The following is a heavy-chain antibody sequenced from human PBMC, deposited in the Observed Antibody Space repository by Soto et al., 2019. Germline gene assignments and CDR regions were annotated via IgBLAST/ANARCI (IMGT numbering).Heavy chain of an antibody. D-gene: IGHD3-10*01. CDR1: GYTFTRYD. CDR3: ARGNYGSGSAFDI. J-gene: IGHJ3*02. Sequence: ASVKVSWKAAGYTFTRYDISWVRQATGQGLEWMGWMNPNSGNTGYAQKFQGRVTMTRNTSISTAYMELSSLRSEDTAVYYCARGNYGSGSAFDIWGQGTMVTVSS. CDR2: MNPNSGNT. V-gene: IGHV1-8*01.